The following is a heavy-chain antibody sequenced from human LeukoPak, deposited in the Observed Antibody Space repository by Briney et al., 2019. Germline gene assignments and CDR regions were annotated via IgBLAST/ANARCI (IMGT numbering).Heavy chain of an antibody. V-gene: IGHV3-30*18. Sequence: GGSLRLSCAASGFTFSSYGMHWVRQAPGKGLGWVAVISYDGSNKYYADSVKGRFTISRDNSKNTLYLQMNSLRAEDTAVYYCAKEGGDYDGGFLDYWGQGTLVTVSS. J-gene: IGHJ4*02. CDR2: ISYDGSNK. D-gene: IGHD4-17*01. CDR1: GFTFSSYG. CDR3: AKEGGDYDGGFLDY.